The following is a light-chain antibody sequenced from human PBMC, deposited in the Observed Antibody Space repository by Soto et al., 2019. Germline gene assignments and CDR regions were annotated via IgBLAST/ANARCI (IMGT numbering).Light chain of an antibody. CDR3: ISYIPSTTTHWV. J-gene: IGLJ3*02. Sequence: QSALTQPASVSGSPGQSITISCIGTNTDAGGYDRVSWYQHHPGKAPKMLIFEVYNRPSGISDRFSGSKSGDTASLTISGLQAEDEADYYCISYIPSTTTHWVFGGGTQLTVL. V-gene: IGLV2-14*01. CDR1: NTDAGGYDR. CDR2: EVY.